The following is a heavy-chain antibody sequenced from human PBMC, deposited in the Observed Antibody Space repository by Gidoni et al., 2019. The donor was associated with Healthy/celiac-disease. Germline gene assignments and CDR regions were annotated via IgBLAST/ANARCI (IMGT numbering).Heavy chain of an antibody. J-gene: IGHJ3*02. CDR1: GFTLISYG. CDR3: ARDRRSSGWYEHDAFDI. CDR2: IWYDGSNK. Sequence: QVPLVASGGGVVQHGRSLRLSCAASGFTLISYGMHWVRQAPGKGLEWVAVIWYDGSNKYYADSVKGRFTISRDNSKNTLYLQMNSLRAEDTAVYYCARDRRSSGWYEHDAFDIWGQGTMVTVSS. D-gene: IGHD6-19*01. V-gene: IGHV3-33*01.